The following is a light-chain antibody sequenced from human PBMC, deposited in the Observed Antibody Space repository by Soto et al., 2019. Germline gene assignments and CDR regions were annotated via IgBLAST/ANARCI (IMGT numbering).Light chain of an antibody. Sequence: ETVLTQSPGTLSLSPGERATLSCRASQSVAKNYLAWYQHKPGQGPRLLISGASSRATGIPDRFSGSGSGTDFTLTISTLQPEDFAVYYCLQYASEPLTFGGRTKVEI. CDR3: LQYASEPLT. V-gene: IGKV3-20*01. CDR2: GAS. J-gene: IGKJ4*02. CDR1: QSVAKNY.